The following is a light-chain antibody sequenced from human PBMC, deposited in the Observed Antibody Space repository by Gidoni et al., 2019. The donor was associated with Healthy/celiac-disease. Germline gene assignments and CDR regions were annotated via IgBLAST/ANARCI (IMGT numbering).Light chain of an antibody. CDR2: EVS. CDR3: SLYTSSSTLE. Sequence: QSALTQPPSVSGSPGQSVTISCTGTSSDVGSYNRVSWYQQPPGTAPKLMIYEVSNRPSGVPDRFSGSKSGNTASLTISGLQAEDEADYYCSLYTSSSTLEFGGGTKLTVL. J-gene: IGLJ3*02. V-gene: IGLV2-18*01. CDR1: SSDVGSYNR.